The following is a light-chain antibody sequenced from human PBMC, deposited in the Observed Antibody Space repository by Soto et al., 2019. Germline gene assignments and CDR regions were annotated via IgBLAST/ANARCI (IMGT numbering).Light chain of an antibody. V-gene: IGKV3-20*01. CDR3: QQYGGSPLYT. J-gene: IGKJ2*01. Sequence: EIVLTQSPGTLSLSPGERATLSCRASQSVSSSYLAWYQQKPGQAPRLLIYNTSSRATGIPDRFRGSGSGTDFTLAISRLEPEDCAVYYCQQYGGSPLYTFGQGTKLEIK. CDR1: QSVSSSY. CDR2: NTS.